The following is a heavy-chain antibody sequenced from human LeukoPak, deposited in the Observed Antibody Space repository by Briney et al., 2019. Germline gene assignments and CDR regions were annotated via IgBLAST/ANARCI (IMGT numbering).Heavy chain of an antibody. Sequence: MPSETLSLTCTVSGGSISSGSYYWSWIRQPAGKGLEWIGRIYTSGSTNYNPSLKSRVTMSVGTSKNQFSLKLSSVTAADTAVYYCARDTYYYDSSGYSRFDYWGQGTLVTVSS. CDR1: GGSISSGSYY. V-gene: IGHV4-61*02. D-gene: IGHD3-22*01. J-gene: IGHJ4*02. CDR3: ARDTYYYDSSGYSRFDY. CDR2: IYTSGST.